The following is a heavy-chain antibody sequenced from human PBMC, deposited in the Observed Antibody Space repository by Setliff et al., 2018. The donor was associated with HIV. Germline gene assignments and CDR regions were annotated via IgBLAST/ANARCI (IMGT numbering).Heavy chain of an antibody. CDR3: ARDNSYYYGSGSHYWYGMDV. V-gene: IGHV4-61*02. CDR2: IHLSGAT. Sequence: SETLSLTCTVSGDSINSGTYYWSWIRQAAGKGLEWIGRIHLSGATNYNPSLKSRVTMSIDTSKNQFSLKLSSVTAADTAVYYCARDNSYYYGSGSHYWYGMDVWGQGTTVTVSS. D-gene: IGHD3-10*01. CDR1: GDSINSGTYY. J-gene: IGHJ6*01.